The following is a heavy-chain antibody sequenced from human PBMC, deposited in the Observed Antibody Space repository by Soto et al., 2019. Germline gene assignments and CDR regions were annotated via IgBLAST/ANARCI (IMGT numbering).Heavy chain of an antibody. Sequence: QVQLVQSGAEVKKPGASVKVSCKASGYTFTSYGISWVRQAPGQGLEWMGWISAYNGNTNYAQKLQGRVTMTTDTSTSTAYMELRRLRSDDTAVYYCASNYLYYYGSGTTNYYGMDVWGQGTTVTVSS. J-gene: IGHJ6*02. CDR2: ISAYNGNT. CDR3: ASNYLYYYGSGTTNYYGMDV. CDR1: GYTFTSYG. D-gene: IGHD3-10*01. V-gene: IGHV1-18*01.